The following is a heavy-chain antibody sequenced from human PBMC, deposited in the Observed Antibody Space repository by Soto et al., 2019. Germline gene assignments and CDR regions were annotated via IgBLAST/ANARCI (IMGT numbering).Heavy chain of an antibody. CDR1: GTTFDSFT. D-gene: IGHD3-9*01. CDR2: FVPMFGSA. Sequence: QVQLEQSGPELKIPGSSVKVSCKPSGTTFDSFTFSWVRQAPGQGLEWMGGFVPMFGSASIAQRFQGRVRITAEASTGTDYMELSDQRSEDSAIYYCAGEDDTTGHYSWFDPWGPGTVVTVSS. J-gene: IGHJ5*02. V-gene: IGHV1-69*01. CDR3: AGEDDTTGHYSWFDP.